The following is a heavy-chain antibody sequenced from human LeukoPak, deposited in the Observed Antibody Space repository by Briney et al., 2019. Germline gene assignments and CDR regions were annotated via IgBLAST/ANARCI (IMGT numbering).Heavy chain of an antibody. Sequence: GGSLRLSCAASGFTFSSYSMDWVRQAPGKGLEWVSSISSSSSYIYYADSVKGRFTISRDNAKNSLYLQMNSLRAEDTAVYYCARDRQQLIIYYFDYWGQGTLVTVSS. D-gene: IGHD6-13*01. CDR2: ISSSSSYI. CDR3: ARDRQQLIIYYFDY. CDR1: GFTFSSYS. V-gene: IGHV3-21*01. J-gene: IGHJ4*02.